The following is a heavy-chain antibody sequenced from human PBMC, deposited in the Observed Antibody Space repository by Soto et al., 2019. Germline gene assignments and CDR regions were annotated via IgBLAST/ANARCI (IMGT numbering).Heavy chain of an antibody. J-gene: IGHJ4*02. D-gene: IGHD3-9*01. CDR3: ARGTYDILTRFYYFDY. V-gene: IGHV1-69*06. Sequence: QVQLVQSGAVVKKPGSSVKVSCKASGGTFSSYAISWVRQAPGHGLEWMGGIIPIFGTANYAQKFQGRVTITADKSTSTAYMELSSLRSEDTAVYYCARGTYDILTRFYYFDYWGQGTMVTVSS. CDR1: GGTFSSYA. CDR2: IIPIFGTA.